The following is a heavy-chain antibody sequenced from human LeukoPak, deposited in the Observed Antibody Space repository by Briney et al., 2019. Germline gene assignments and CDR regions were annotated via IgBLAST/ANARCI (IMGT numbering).Heavy chain of an antibody. J-gene: IGHJ6*02. Sequence: PSETLSLTCTVSGGSISSSSYYWGWIRQPPGKGLEWIGSIYYSGSTYYNPSLKSRVTISVDKSKNQFSLKLSSVTAADTAVYYCARGTFGYCSSTSCYEWESYYYYGMDVWGQGTTVTVSS. CDR2: IYYSGST. CDR3: ARGTFGYCSSTSCYEWESYYYYGMDV. V-gene: IGHV4-39*07. D-gene: IGHD2-2*01. CDR1: GGSISSSSYY.